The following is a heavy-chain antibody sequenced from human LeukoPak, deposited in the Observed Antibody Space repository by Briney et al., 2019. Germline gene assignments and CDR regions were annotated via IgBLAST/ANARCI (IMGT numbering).Heavy chain of an antibody. V-gene: IGHV4-61*02. CDR3: ARGASYDSDDAFDI. D-gene: IGHD3-3*01. J-gene: IGHJ3*02. CDR1: GGSINSGNYY. Sequence: SETLSLTCTVSGGSINSGNYYWSWIRQPAGKGLEWIGRIYTSGSTDSHPSLRTRVTISVDTSRNQFSLKLSSVTAADTAVYYCARGASYDSDDAFDIWGQGTMVTVSS. CDR2: IYTSGST.